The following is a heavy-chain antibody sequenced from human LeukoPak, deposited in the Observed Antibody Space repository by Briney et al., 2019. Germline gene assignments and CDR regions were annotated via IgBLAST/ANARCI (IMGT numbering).Heavy chain of an antibody. J-gene: IGHJ3*02. V-gene: IGHV3-30-3*01. Sequence: GGSLRLSCVASGFTFSSYDMHWVRQAPGKGLEWVAVISYDGSNKYYADSVKGRFTISRDNSKNTLYLQMNSLRAEDTAVYYCARVAVGDLYDFWSGQPTSGAFDIWGQGTMVTVSS. CDR2: ISYDGSNK. D-gene: IGHD3-3*01. CDR1: GFTFSSYD. CDR3: ARVAVGDLYDFWSGQPTSGAFDI.